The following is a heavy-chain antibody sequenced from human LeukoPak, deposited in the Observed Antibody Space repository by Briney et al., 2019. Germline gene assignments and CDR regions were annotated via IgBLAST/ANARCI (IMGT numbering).Heavy chain of an antibody. CDR2: IDSRARTM. J-gene: IGHJ4*02. V-gene: IGHV3-48*03. CDR1: GFTFINYE. Sequence: GGSLRLSCAASGFTFINYEMNWVRQAPGKGLEWISFIDSRARTMYYADSVKGRFTISRDNAKNSLYLQMNSLRAEDTAVYFCARVTRSYYYDGLGYWGQGTLVTVSS. CDR3: ARVTRSYYYDGLGY. D-gene: IGHD3-22*01.